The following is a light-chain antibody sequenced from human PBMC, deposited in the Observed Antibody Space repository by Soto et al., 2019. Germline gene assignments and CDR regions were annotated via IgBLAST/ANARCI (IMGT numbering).Light chain of an antibody. CDR3: SSYSASSNLGV. V-gene: IGLV2-8*01. CDR2: EVS. J-gene: IGLJ2*01. CDR1: SSDVGGYNN. Sequence: QSALTQPPSASGSPGQSVTISCIGTSSDVGGYNNVSWYQQHPGKAPKLMIYEVSKRPSGVPDRFSGSKAGNTASLTVSGPQAEDEVDYYCSSYSASSNLGVFGGGTKLTVL.